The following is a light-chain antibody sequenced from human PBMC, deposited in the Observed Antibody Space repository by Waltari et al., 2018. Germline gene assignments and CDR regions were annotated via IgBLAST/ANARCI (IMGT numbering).Light chain of an antibody. CDR1: QSVTSN. Sequence: EVVMKQSPAMASVSPGERAALFCRASQSVTSNVAWYQQKPGQAPRLLLYGASTRATGVPVRFSGSGSGTEFTLTISSLQSEDFAVYYCQQYDNWPPTFGGGAKVEIK. J-gene: IGKJ4*01. CDR2: GAS. CDR3: QQYDNWPPT. V-gene: IGKV3-15*01.